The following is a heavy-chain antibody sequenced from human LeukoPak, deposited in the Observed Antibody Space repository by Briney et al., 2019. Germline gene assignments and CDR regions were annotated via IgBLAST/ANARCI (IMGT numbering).Heavy chain of an antibody. CDR3: AKWGDYDILTGYYGSDY. CDR2: VSGRDDST. Sequence: QSGGSLRLSCAASGFTFSNYAMSWVRQAPGKGLEWVSAVSGRDDSTYYADSVKGRFTISRDNSKKTLYLQMNSLRAEDTAVYYCAKWGDYDILTGYYGSDYWGQGTLVTVSS. CDR1: GFTFSNYA. D-gene: IGHD3-9*01. J-gene: IGHJ4*02. V-gene: IGHV3-23*01.